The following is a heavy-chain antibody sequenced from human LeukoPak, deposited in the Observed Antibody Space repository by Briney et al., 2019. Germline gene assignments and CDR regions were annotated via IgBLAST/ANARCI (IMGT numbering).Heavy chain of an antibody. CDR1: GGSISSYC. CDR3: ARQDSSGHDY. V-gene: IGHV4-59*08. D-gene: IGHD6-19*01. Sequence: PSETLSLTCTVSGGSISSYCWSWIRQPPGKGLEWIGYIYYSGSTNYNPSLKSRVTISVDTSKNQFSLKLSSVTAADTAVYYCARQDSSGHDYWGQGTLVTVSS. J-gene: IGHJ4*02. CDR2: IYYSGST.